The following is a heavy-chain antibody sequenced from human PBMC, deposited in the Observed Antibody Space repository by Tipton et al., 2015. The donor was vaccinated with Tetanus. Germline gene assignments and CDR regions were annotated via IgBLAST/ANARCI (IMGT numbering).Heavy chain of an antibody. CDR3: ARAGTMIVVVADWYFDL. CDR1: GFTFSSYS. J-gene: IGHJ2*01. D-gene: IGHD3-22*01. CDR2: TSSSSSTI. Sequence: AASGFTFSSYSMNWVRQAPGKGLEWVSYTSSSSSTIYYADSVKGRFTISRDNAKNSLYLHMNSLRDEDTAVYYCARAGTMIVVVADWYFDLWGRGTLVTVSS. V-gene: IGHV3-48*02.